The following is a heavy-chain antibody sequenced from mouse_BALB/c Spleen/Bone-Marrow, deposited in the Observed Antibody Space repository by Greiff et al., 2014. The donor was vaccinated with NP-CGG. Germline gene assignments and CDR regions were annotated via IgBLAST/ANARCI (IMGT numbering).Heavy chain of an antibody. Sequence: EVKLMESGTVLARPGASVKMSCKASGYTFTSYWMHWVKQRPGQGLEWIGTIYPGNSDTTYNQKFKGKAKLTAITSTSTAYMGLSSLTNEDSAVYYCTTLVRNYFDYWGQGTTLTVSS. J-gene: IGHJ2*01. V-gene: IGHV1-5*01. D-gene: IGHD2-14*01. CDR2: IYPGNSDT. CDR1: GYTFTSYW. CDR3: TTLVRNYFDY.